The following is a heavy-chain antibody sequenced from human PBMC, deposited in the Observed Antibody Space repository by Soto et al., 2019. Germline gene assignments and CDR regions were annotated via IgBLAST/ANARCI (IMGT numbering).Heavy chain of an antibody. D-gene: IGHD3-9*01. V-gene: IGHV4-61*01. CDR1: GGSVGSGSYY. Sequence: QVQLQESGPGLVKPSETLSLTCTVSGGSVGSGSYYWSWIRQPPGKGLEWIGYIYYSGSTNYNPSLKSRVTISVDTSKNQFSLKLSSVTAADTAVYYCARGYFDWLHWFDPWGQGTLVTVSS. J-gene: IGHJ5*02. CDR2: IYYSGST. CDR3: ARGYFDWLHWFDP.